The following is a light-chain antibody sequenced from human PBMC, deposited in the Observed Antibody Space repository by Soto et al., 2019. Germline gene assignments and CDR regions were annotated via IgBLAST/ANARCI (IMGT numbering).Light chain of an antibody. CDR1: TSNIGNNY. CDR3: QSYDSSLTNYV. CDR2: SNA. J-gene: IGLJ1*01. Sequence: QSVLTQPPSVSAAPGQKVTVSCSGSTSNIGNNYVSWYQQVPGTAPKPLIYSNAIRPSGVPDRFSASKSGTSASLAITGLRAEDEADYYCQSYDSSLTNYVFGNGTKVT. V-gene: IGLV1-40*01.